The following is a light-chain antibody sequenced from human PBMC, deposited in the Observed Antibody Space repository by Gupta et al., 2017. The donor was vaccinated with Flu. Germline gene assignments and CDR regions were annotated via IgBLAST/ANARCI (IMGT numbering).Light chain of an antibody. J-gene: IGLJ1*01. CDR1: NVGDSD. CDR3: GIWDVTVGGDV. CDR2: QNI. Sequence: SVLTHPLSVSPRPGHKVSISCSNVGDSDAAWYQHVPGSAPRLLIYQNIRRPLGIPDRFSGSRFGPSATLDITGLQTGDEADYYCGIWDVTVGGDVFGTGTKVTVL. V-gene: IGLV1-51*01.